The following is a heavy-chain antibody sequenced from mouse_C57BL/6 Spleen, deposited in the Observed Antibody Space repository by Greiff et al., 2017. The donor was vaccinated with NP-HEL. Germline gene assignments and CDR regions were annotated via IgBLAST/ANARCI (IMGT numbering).Heavy chain of an antibody. CDR1: GFSLTSYG. D-gene: IGHD1-1*01. CDR3: ASSLRSGYFDV. CDR2: IWRGGST. Sequence: QVQLQQSGPGLVQPSQSLSITCTVSGFSLTSYGVHWVRQSPGKGLEWLGVIWRGGSTDYNAAFMSRLSISKDNAKSQISFKMNSLQADDAAIYYCASSLRSGYFDVGGTGTTVTVAS. V-gene: IGHV2-5*01. J-gene: IGHJ1*03.